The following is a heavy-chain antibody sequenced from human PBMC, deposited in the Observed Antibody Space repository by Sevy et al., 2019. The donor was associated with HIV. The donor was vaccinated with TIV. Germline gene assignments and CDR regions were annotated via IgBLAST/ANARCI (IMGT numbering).Heavy chain of an antibody. V-gene: IGHV3-23*01. CDR2: ITGSGGTT. Sequence: GASLRLSCAASRFTFSTYAMSWVRQAPGKGLEWVSAITGSGGTTYYVDSVRGRFTISRDNSKSTLFLQMNSLTAEDTAVYYCAKEAPGYNYDTSGSFDYWGQGILVTVSS. J-gene: IGHJ4*02. CDR1: RFTFSTYA. CDR3: AKEAPGYNYDTSGSFDY. D-gene: IGHD3-22*01.